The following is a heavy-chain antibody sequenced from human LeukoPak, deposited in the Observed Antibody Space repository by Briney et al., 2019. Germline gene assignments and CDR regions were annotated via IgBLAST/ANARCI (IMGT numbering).Heavy chain of an antibody. J-gene: IGHJ6*02. CDR2: IIPIFGTA. D-gene: IGHD3-10*01. CDR1: GYTFTSYG. CDR3: ARVPGHYYGMDV. Sequence: SVKVSCKASGYTFTSYGISWVRQAPGQGLEWMGGIIPIFGTANYAQKFQGRVSITADESTSTAYMELSSLRSEDTAVYYCARVPGHYYGMDVWGQGTTVTVSS. V-gene: IGHV1-69*13.